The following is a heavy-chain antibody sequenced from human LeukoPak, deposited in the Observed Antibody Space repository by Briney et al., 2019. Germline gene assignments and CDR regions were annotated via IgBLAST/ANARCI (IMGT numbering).Heavy chain of an antibody. D-gene: IGHD2-15*01. CDR2: ISYHGSNK. Sequence: GGSLRLSCAASGFTFSSYAMHWVRQAPGKGLEWVAVISYHGSNKFYADSVKGRFTISRDNSKNTLSLQMNSLRADDTAVYYCAREDSGGIGYWGQGTLVTVSS. CDR3: AREDSGGIGY. V-gene: IGHV3-30-3*01. J-gene: IGHJ4*02. CDR1: GFTFSSYA.